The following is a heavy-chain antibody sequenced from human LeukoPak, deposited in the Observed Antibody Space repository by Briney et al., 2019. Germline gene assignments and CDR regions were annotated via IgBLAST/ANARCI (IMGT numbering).Heavy chain of an antibody. CDR1: GFTFSDFY. V-gene: IGHV3-11*05. CDR2: ISSSGSST. J-gene: IGHJ4*02. Sequence: GGSLRLSCAASGFTFSDFYMSWIRQAPGKGLEWISYISSSGSSTNYADSVKGRFTISRDNAKNSLYLRMNNLRAEDTAVYYCARDLIHRSGEADYWGQGTLVTVSS. D-gene: IGHD3-22*01. CDR3: ARDLIHRSGEADY.